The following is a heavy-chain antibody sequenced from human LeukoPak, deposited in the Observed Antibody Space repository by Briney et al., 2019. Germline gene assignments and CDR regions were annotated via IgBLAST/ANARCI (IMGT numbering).Heavy chain of an antibody. CDR1: GFTFSSYS. Sequence: GGSLRLSCAASGFTFSSYSMHWVRQAPGEGLEWVSSISSSSSYIYYADSVKGRFTISRDNAKNSLYLQMNSLRAEDTAVYYCARRIEMATIDYWGQGTLVTVSS. J-gene: IGHJ4*02. CDR3: ARRIEMATIDY. CDR2: ISSSSSYI. V-gene: IGHV3-21*01. D-gene: IGHD5-24*01.